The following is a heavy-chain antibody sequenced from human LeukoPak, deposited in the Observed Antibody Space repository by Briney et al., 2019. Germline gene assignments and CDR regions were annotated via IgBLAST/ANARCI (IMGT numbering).Heavy chain of an antibody. J-gene: IGHJ4*02. CDR2: IRFDGSKK. D-gene: IGHD3-10*01. CDR3: AKDRPPQYDSGTYSDY. V-gene: IGHV3-30*02. CDR1: GFTFNNYG. Sequence: GGSLRLSCVASGFTFNNYGIHWLRQAPGKGLEWVAFIRFDGSKKFYSDSVKGRFTISRDNSKNTLYLQMNSLRAEDSAVYFCAKDRPPQYDSGTYSDYWGQGTLVTVSS.